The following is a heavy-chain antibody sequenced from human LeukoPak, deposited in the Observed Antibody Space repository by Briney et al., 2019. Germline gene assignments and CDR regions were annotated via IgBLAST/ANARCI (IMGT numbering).Heavy chain of an antibody. J-gene: IGHJ4*02. V-gene: IGHV5-51*01. Sequence: GESLNISCDASGYIFTNYCIGCVRQMSGKGLEWMGIIYPRDSDTRYSPSFQGQVTISADKSISTAYLQWSSLKDSDTAMYYCARPPYGEQQLAYFDYWGQGTLVTVSS. CDR3: ARPPYGEQQLAYFDY. CDR2: IYPRDSDT. CDR1: GYIFTNYC. D-gene: IGHD6-13*01.